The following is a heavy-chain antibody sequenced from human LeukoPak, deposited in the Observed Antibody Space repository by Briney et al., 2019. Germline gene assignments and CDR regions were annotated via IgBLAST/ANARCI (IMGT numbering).Heavy chain of an antibody. D-gene: IGHD2/OR15-2a*01. CDR2: ISSSSTTI. CDR3: VRDLDSIAFF. CDR1: GFTFSSYA. Sequence: GGSLRLSCAASGFTFSSYAMSWVRQAPGKGLEWVSYISSSSTTINYAESVKGRFTISRDNAKDSMYLQMNSLRAEDTAVYYCVRDLDSIAFFWGQGTLVTVSS. V-gene: IGHV3-48*01. J-gene: IGHJ4*02.